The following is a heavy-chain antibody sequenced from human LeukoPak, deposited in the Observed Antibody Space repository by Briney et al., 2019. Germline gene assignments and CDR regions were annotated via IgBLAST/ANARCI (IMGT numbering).Heavy chain of an antibody. CDR1: GGSISSYY. V-gene: IGHV4-59*01. Sequence: SETLSLTCTVSGGSISSYYWSWIRQPPGKGLEWIGYIYYSGSTNYNLSLKSRVTISVDTSKNQFSLKLRSVTAADTAVYYCARDGGYCSSTNCYDYWGQGTLVTVSS. D-gene: IGHD2-2*03. J-gene: IGHJ4*02. CDR3: ARDGGYCSSTNCYDY. CDR2: IYYSGST.